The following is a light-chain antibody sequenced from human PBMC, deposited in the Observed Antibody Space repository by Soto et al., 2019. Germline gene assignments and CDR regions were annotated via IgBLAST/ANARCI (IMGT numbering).Light chain of an antibody. V-gene: IGKV1-39*01. J-gene: IGKJ2*01. CDR1: QSINNY. Sequence: DIQMTQSPSSLSASLGDRVTITCRASQSINNYLNWYQQEEGKAPKLLIYAATSLQSGDPSRFSGSGSGTEFTLTISSRQPGDFATYYCQQSYNSPYTFGLGTQLEIK. CDR3: QQSYNSPYT. CDR2: AAT.